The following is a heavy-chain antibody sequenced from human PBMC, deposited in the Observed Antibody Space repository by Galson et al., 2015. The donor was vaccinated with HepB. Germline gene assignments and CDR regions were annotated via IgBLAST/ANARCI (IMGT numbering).Heavy chain of an antibody. D-gene: IGHD2-21*02. V-gene: IGHV4-4*02. CDR2: IYRSGST. CDR1: GGPIKKNNW. Sequence: SETPSLTRAVSGGPIKKNNWWRWVRPPPGKGVEWVWGIYRSGSTNYNPSLKSRVTMSLDKSKNQFSLKLSSVTAADTAVYYCLSLAAGGYFIDNWGQGTLVTVSS. CDR3: LSLAAGGYFIDN. J-gene: IGHJ4*02.